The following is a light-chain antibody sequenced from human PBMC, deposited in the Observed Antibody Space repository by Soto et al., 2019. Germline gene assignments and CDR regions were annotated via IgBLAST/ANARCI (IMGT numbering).Light chain of an antibody. V-gene: IGKV3-11*01. CDR1: QSGDHN. CDR2: EAS. Sequence: EIVLTQYPATLSFSPGERATLSCRASQSGDHNVAWYQHKPDQAPRLHIYEASNRYIGIPARFSGSGSGTYFTLTISSLQPEDCAVYYCQQRSNWPPLTFGPGTRVDL. CDR3: QQRSNWPPLT. J-gene: IGKJ3*01.